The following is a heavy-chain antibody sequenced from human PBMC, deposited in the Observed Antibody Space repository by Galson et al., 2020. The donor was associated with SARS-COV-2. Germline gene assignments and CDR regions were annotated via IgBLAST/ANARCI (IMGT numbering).Heavy chain of an antibody. D-gene: IGHD5-18*01. CDR2: ISYDGSNK. CDR1: RFTFSSYG. Sequence: TGGSLRLSCAASRFTFSSYGMHWVRQAQGKGLEWVAVISYDGSNKYYADSVKGRFTISRDNAKNTLYLQMNSLRAEDTAVYYCAKHPDTPMAPPDWYYGMDVGGQGTTVTVSS. V-gene: IGHV3-30*18. CDR3: AKHPDTPMAPPDWYYGMDV. J-gene: IGHJ6*02.